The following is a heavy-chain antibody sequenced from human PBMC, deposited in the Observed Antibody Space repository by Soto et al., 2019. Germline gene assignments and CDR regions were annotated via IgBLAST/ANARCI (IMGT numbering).Heavy chain of an antibody. D-gene: IGHD3-10*01. CDR1: NASISSRHW. V-gene: IGHV4-4*02. J-gene: IGHJ3*02. CDR2: IYHSGSI. Sequence: PSATLSLTCTVSNASISSRHWWTWVRQTPGKGLEWIGEIYHSGSINHNPSLKSRVTMSLDKSKNQFSLKMTSVTAADTAVYYCASRFGELLADAFDIWGQGTMVT. CDR3: ASRFGELLADAFDI.